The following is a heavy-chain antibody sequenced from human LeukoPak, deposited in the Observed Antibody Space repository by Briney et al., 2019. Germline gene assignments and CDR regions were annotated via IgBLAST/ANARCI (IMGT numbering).Heavy chain of an antibody. V-gene: IGHV3-30-3*01. CDR1: GFTFSTYA. Sequence: GGSLRLSCAASGFTFSTYAMHWVRQAPGKGLEWVALISYHGSNKYYADSAKGRFTISRDNSKNTLYLQMNRLRAEDTAVYYCARVRSSSPHDAFDIWGQGTMVTVSS. CDR3: ARVRSSSPHDAFDI. J-gene: IGHJ3*02. CDR2: ISYHGSNK. D-gene: IGHD6-6*01.